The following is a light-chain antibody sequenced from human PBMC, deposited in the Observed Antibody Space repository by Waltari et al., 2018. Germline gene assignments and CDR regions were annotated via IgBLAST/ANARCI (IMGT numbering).Light chain of an antibody. CDR2: DDM. J-gene: IGLJ1*01. CDR3: QMWDANNDHFI. Sequence: VLAQPPSVSVAPGQTAKITCGGNNLGRQNVHWYQQRPGQAPVLVLFDDMDRPSGIPELFDGPKSGNTATLIIDRVEAGDEADSFCQMWDANNDHFIFGSGTEVTVL. V-gene: IGLV3-21*02. CDR1: NLGRQN.